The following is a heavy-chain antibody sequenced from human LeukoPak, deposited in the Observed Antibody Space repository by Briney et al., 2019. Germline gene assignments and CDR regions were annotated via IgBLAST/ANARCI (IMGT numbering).Heavy chain of an antibody. J-gene: IGHJ4*02. Sequence: GGSLRLSCVASGFTFSFYAMTWVRQAPGKGLEWVSYISSSGSTIYYADSVKGRFTISRDNAKNSLYLQMNSLRAEDTAVYYCARDLAHGMDYWGQGTLVTVSS. D-gene: IGHD3-16*01. CDR3: ARDLAHGMDY. CDR1: GFTFSFYA. V-gene: IGHV3-11*01. CDR2: ISSSGSTI.